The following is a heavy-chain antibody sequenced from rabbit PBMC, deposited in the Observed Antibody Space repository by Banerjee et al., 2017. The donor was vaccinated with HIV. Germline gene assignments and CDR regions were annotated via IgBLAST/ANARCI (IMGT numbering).Heavy chain of an antibody. J-gene: IGHJ4*01. V-gene: IGHV1S40*01. Sequence: QSLEESGGDLVKPGASLTLTCTASGFSFSSSYWICWVRQAPGKGLEWIACIYAGSSGSTSYASWAKGRFTISKTSSTTVTLQMTSLTAADTATYFCARSYVDAHYYNLWGQGTLVTVS. CDR3: ARSYVDAHYYNL. D-gene: IGHD6-1*01. CDR1: GFSFSSSYW. CDR2: IYAGSSGST.